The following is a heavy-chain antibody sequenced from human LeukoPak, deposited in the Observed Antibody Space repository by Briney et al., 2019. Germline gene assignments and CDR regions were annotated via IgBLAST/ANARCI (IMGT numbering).Heavy chain of an antibody. CDR3: VRDGVGAPPFDY. J-gene: IGHJ4*02. D-gene: IGHD1-26*01. Sequence: GGSLRLSCAASGFTFSSYWMHWVRQAPGKGLVWVSRINSDGSSTSYADSVKGRFTISRDNAKNTLYLQMNSLRAEDTAVYYCVRDGVGAPPFDYWGQGTLVTVSS. CDR2: INSDGSST. CDR1: GFTFSSYW. V-gene: IGHV3-74*01.